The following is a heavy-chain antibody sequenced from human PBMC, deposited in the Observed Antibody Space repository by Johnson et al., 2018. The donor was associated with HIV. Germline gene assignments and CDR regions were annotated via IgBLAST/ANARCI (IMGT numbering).Heavy chain of an antibody. D-gene: IGHD3-10*01. V-gene: IGHV3-30*04. CDR1: GFTFSSYA. Sequence: VQLVESGGGLIEPGGSLRLSCAASGFTFSSYAMHWVRQAPGKGLEWVAVISYDAKHKYYADSLKGRFTISRDNAKNSLYLQMNSLRAEDTAVYYCAREYTYGPDAFDIWGQGTRVTVSS. J-gene: IGHJ3*02. CDR3: AREYTYGPDAFDI. CDR2: ISYDAKHK.